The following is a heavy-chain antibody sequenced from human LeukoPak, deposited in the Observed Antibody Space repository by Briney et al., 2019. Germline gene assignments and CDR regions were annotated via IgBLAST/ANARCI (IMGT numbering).Heavy chain of an antibody. D-gene: IGHD3-22*01. CDR3: AKGYDYESSGYPQPFDY. Sequence: GGSLRLSCAASGFTFGSYAMSWVRQAPGKGLEWVSAISDSGGSAYYTDSVKGRFAISRDNSRNTLYLQMNSLRAEDSALYFCAKGYDYESSGYPQPFDYWGQGTLVTVSS. V-gene: IGHV3-23*01. J-gene: IGHJ4*02. CDR2: ISDSGGSA. CDR1: GFTFGSYA.